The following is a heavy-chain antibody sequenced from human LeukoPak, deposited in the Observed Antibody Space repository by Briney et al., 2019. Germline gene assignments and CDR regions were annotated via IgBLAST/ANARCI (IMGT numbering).Heavy chain of an antibody. CDR2: ISYTGTI. J-gene: IGHJ4*02. CDR3: ARGSGGVGASLPY. V-gene: IGHV3-48*01. D-gene: IGHD3-16*01. CDR1: GFTFSSYS. Sequence: GGSLRLSCAASGFTFSSYSMNWVRQAPGEGLGWISYISYTGTIYYADSVKGRFTVSRDNAENSLYLQMISLRAEDTAIYYCARGSGGVGASLPYWGQGALVTVSS.